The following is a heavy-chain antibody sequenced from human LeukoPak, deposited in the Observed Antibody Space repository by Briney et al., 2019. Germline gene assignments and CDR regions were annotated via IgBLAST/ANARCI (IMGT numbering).Heavy chain of an antibody. J-gene: IGHJ4*02. CDR1: GFTFSSYA. Sequence: RTGGSLRLSCAASGFTFSSYAMSWVRQAPGTGLEWVSTISVNGGSTYYADSVKGRFTISRDNSKNTLYLQMNSLRAEDTAVYYCANSNGYDFFFDYWGQGTLVTVSS. V-gene: IGHV3-23*01. CDR3: ANSNGYDFFFDY. CDR2: ISVNGGST. D-gene: IGHD5-12*01.